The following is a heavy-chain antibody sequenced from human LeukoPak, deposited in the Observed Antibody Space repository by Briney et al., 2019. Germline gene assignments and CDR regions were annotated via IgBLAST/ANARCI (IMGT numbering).Heavy chain of an antibody. Sequence: TGGSLRLSCAASGFIASSNYMSWVRQAPGKGLEWVSVIYSGGRTYYADSVKGRFTISRDNSRNTLYLQMNSLRAEDTAVYYCARGLGRELDGAFDIWGKGTMVTVSS. D-gene: IGHD3-10*01. CDR2: IYSGGRT. J-gene: IGHJ3*02. CDR3: ARGLGRELDGAFDI. V-gene: IGHV3-53*01. CDR1: GFIASSNY.